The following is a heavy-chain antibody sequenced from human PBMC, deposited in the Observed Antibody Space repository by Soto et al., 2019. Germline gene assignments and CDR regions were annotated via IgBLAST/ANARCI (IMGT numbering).Heavy chain of an antibody. CDR2: IKSKTDGGTT. J-gene: IGHJ3*02. CDR1: GFTFSNAL. V-gene: IGHV3-15*01. D-gene: IGHD5-18*01. Sequence: GGSLRLSCAASGFTFSNALMSWVRQAPGKGLEWVGRIKSKTDGGTTDYAAPVKGRFTISRDDSKNTLYLQMNSLKTEDTAVYYCTTDFVDTAAGAFDIWGQGTMVTVSS. CDR3: TTDFVDTAAGAFDI.